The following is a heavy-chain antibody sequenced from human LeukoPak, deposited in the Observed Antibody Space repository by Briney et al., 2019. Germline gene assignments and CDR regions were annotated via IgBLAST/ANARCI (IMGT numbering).Heavy chain of an antibody. V-gene: IGHV4-59*12. J-gene: IGHJ4*02. D-gene: IGHD3-22*01. CDR2: IYYSGST. CDR3: AKDPPPYLNYYDNSGYQI. Sequence: SETLSLTCTVSGGSISSYYWSWIRQPPGKGLEWIGYIYYSGSTNYNPSLKSRVTISVDTSKNQFSLKLSSVTAADTAVYYCAKDPPPYLNYYDNSGYQIWGQGTLVTVSS. CDR1: GGSISSYY.